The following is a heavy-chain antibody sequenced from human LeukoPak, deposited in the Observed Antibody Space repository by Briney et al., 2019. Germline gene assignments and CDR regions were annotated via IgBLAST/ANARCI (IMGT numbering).Heavy chain of an antibody. D-gene: IGHD2-2*01. J-gene: IGHJ4*02. Sequence: GASVKVSCKASGYTFTGYYMHWVRQTPGQGLEWMGWINPNSGGTNYAQKFQGRVTMTRDTSISTAYMELSRLRSDDTAVYYCARVNRPSYYALRWDYFDYWGQGTLVTASS. CDR1: GYTFTGYY. V-gene: IGHV1-2*02. CDR3: ARVNRPSYYALRWDYFDY. CDR2: INPNSGGT.